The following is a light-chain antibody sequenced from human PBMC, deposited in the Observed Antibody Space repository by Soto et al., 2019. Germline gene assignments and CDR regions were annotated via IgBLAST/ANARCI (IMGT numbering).Light chain of an antibody. J-gene: IGKJ1*01. CDR2: WAS. V-gene: IGKV4-1*01. CDR3: QHYGSPPVT. Sequence: DIVLTQSPDSLSVSLGERATINCKSSQNVFSSLNNKNLLSWFQQKPGQPPRLLVYWASTRESGVPDRFSGSGSGTDFTLTISSLQAEDVAIYYCQHYGSPPVTFGQGTKVEIK. CDR1: QNVFSSLNNKNL.